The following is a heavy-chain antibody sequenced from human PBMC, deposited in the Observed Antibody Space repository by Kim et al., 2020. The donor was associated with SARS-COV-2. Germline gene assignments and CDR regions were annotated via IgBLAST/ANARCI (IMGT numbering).Heavy chain of an antibody. CDR3: TRLDYYGSGTDYYYYYGMDV. Sequence: GGSLRLSCAASGFTFSGSAMHWVRQASGKGLEWVGRIRSKANSYATAYAASVKGRFTISRDDSKNTAYLQMNSLKTEDTAVYYCTRLDYYGSGTDYYYYYGMDVWGQGTTVTVSS. J-gene: IGHJ6*02. CDR2: IRSKANSYAT. D-gene: IGHD3-10*01. V-gene: IGHV3-73*01. CDR1: GFTFSGSA.